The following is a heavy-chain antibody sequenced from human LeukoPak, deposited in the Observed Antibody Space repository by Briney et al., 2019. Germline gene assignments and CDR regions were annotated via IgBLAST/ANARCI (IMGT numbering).Heavy chain of an antibody. V-gene: IGHV1-69*05. CDR3: ARGPTDYDFWSGYSKKYYYYMDV. CDR1: GGTFINYA. CDR2: IIPIFGTA. Sequence: ASVKVSCKASGGTFINYAISWVRQAPGQGLEWMGGIIPIFGTANYAQKLQDRVTLSMEESTSTAYMELSSLRSEDTAVYYCARGPTDYDFWSGYSKKYYYYMDVWGTGTTVTVSS. D-gene: IGHD3-3*01. J-gene: IGHJ6*03.